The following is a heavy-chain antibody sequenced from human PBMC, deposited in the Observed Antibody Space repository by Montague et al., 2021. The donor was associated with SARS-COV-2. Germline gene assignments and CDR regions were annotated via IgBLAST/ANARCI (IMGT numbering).Heavy chain of an antibody. CDR3: ARLGFVELWLNLGWFDP. CDR1: GGSITSSAYY. Sequence: SETLSLTCTVSGGSITSSAYYWSGIRQSPGKGLEWIGTIYYSGNTYSNPSLKSRVTISMDTSKSQVSLKINSVTAADTAVYYCARLGFVELWLNLGWFDPWGQGTLVTVSS. CDR2: IYYSGNT. J-gene: IGHJ5*02. D-gene: IGHD3-16*02. V-gene: IGHV4-39*01.